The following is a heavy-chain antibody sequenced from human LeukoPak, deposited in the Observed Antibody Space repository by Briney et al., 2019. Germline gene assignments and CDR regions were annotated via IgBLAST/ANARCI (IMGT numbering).Heavy chain of an antibody. CDR1: GGSVSSGSNY. V-gene: IGHV4-61*01. D-gene: IGHD3-16*02. Sequence: SETLSLTCTVSGGSVSSGSNYWSWIRQPPGKRLEWIGYIYYSGSTNYNPSLNSRVTISLDTSKNQFSLNLSSVTAADTAVYYCARVRGLGVITPYSDSWGQGTLVTVSS. J-gene: IGHJ4*02. CDR3: ARVRGLGVITPYSDS. CDR2: IYYSGST.